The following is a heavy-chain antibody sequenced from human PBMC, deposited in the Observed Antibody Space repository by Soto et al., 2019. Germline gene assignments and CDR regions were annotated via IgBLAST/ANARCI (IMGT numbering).Heavy chain of an antibody. CDR2: IYYSGSA. CDR1: GVSINSGGYY. V-gene: IGHV4-31*11. CDR3: ARGWNYYLDY. D-gene: IGHD1-7*01. Sequence: SETLSLTCGVSGVSINSGGYYWNWIRHFPGKGLEWIGYIYYSGSAYYNPSLKSRVTISVDTSKNQFSLKLRSVTAADTAVYYCARGWNYYLDYWGQGTLVTVSS. J-gene: IGHJ4*02.